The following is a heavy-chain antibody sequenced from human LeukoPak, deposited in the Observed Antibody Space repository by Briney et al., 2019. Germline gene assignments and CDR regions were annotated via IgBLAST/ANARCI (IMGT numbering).Heavy chain of an antibody. CDR1: GFTFSDYY. V-gene: IGHV3-11*04. CDR2: ISSSGSTI. D-gene: IGHD2-2*01. J-gene: IGHJ4*02. Sequence: GGSLRLFCAASGFTFSDYYMSWIRQAPGKGLEWVSYISSSGSTIYYADSVKGRFTISRDNAKNSLYLQMNSLRAEDTAVYYCAREGYCSSTSCYPVGYFDYWGQGTLVTVSS. CDR3: AREGYCSSTSCYPVGYFDY.